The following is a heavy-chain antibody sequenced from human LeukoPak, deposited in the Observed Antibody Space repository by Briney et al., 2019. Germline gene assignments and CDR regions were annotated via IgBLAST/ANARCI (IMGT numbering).Heavy chain of an antibody. CDR2: MNPNSGNT. J-gene: IGHJ4*02. CDR1: GYTFTSYD. CDR3: ARARGDYSSGWYSADY. Sequence: ASVKVSCKASGYTFTSYDINWVRQATGQGPEWMGWMNPNSGNTGYAQKFQGRVTMTRNTSISTAYMELSSLRSEDTAVYYCARARGDYSSGWYSADYWGQGTLVTVSS. D-gene: IGHD6-19*01. V-gene: IGHV1-8*01.